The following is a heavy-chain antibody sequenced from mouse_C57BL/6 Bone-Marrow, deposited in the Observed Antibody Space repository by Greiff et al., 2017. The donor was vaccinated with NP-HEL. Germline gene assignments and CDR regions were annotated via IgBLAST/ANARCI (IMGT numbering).Heavy chain of an antibody. CDR1: GYAFSSYW. D-gene: IGHD1-1*01. J-gene: IGHJ4*01. V-gene: IGHV1-80*01. CDR2: IYPGDGDT. CDR3: LLLRSSWGAMDY. Sequence: QVQLQQSGAELVKPGASVKISCKASGYAFSSYWMNWVKQRPGKGLEWIGQIYPGDGDTNYNGKFKGKATLTADKSSSTAYMQLSSLTSEDSAVYFCLLLRSSWGAMDYWGQGTSVTVSS.